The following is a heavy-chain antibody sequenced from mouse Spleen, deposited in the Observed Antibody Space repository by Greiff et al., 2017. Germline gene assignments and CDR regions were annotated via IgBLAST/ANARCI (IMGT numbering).Heavy chain of an antibody. CDR2: ISSGGSYT. V-gene: IGHV5-9-3*01. CDR3: ARQGRSYYFDY. CDR1: GFTFSSYA. Sequence: EVQGVESGGGLVKPGGSLKLSCAASGFTFSSYAMSWVRQTPEKRLEWVATISSGGSYTYYPDSVKGRFTISRDNAKNTLYLQMSSLRSEDTAMYYCARQGRSYYFDYWGQGTTLTVSS. J-gene: IGHJ2*01.